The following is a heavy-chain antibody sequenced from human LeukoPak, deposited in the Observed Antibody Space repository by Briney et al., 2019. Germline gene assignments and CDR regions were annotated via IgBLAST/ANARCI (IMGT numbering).Heavy chain of an antibody. CDR1: DDSISSYY. CDR3: ARLATIHYGGGENWFDP. V-gene: IGHV4-59*08. Sequence: SETLSLTCTVSDDSISSYYWSWVRQPPGKGLEWIGYISYSGSTKYNPSLKSRATISVDTSKDQFSLKLRSVTAADTAVYYCARLATIHYGGGENWFDPWGQGTLVTVSS. J-gene: IGHJ5*02. CDR2: ISYSGST. D-gene: IGHD5-12*01.